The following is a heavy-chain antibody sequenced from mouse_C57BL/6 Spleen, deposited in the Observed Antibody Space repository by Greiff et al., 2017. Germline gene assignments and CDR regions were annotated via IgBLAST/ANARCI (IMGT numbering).Heavy chain of an antibody. CDR3: ARWGHDGTNFFDY. CDR1: GYTFTSYG. J-gene: IGHJ2*01. D-gene: IGHD2-12*01. Sequence: QVQLKEPGAELARPGASVKLSCKASGYTFTSYGISWVKQRTGQGLEWIGEISPRSGNTYYNAKFKGKATLTADKSSSTAYMELRSLTSEDSAVYFCARWGHDGTNFFDYWGQGTTLTVSS. CDR2: ISPRSGNT. V-gene: IGHV1-81*01.